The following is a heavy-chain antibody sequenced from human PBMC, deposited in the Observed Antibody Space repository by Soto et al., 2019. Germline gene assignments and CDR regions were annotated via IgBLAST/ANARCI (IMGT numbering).Heavy chain of an antibody. V-gene: IGHV3-23*01. D-gene: IGHD2-21*01. CDR3: AKDKGRSARIKYVDY. J-gene: IGHJ4*02. CDR2: ISGSGGST. CDR1: GITFSSYA. Sequence: LRLSCAASGITFSSYAMSWVRQAPGKGLEWVSAISGSGGSTYYADSVKGRFTISRDNSKNTLYLQMNSLRAEDTAVYYCAKDKGRSARIKYVDYWGQGTLVTVSS.